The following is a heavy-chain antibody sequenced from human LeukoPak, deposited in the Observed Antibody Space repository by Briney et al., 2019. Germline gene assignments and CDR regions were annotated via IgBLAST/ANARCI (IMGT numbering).Heavy chain of an antibody. CDR2: ITSSAHIT. V-gene: IGHV3-23*01. D-gene: IGHD4-11*01. Sequence: PGGSLRLSCAASGFTFSSYVMSWVRQAPGKGLEWVSGITSSAHITYHADSVKGRYTISRDNSKNTLYLQMNSLRAEDTAVYYCAKDLYDYGNYVGWFDSWGQGTLVTVSS. CDR3: AKDLYDYGNYVGWFDS. J-gene: IGHJ5*01. CDR1: GFTFSSYV.